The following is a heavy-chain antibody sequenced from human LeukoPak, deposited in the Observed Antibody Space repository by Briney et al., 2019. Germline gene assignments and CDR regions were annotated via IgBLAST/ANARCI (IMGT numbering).Heavy chain of an antibody. CDR1: GGTFSSYA. D-gene: IGHD2-2*01. CDR3: ATVGYCSSTSCYALGYHYYGMDV. Sequence: SVKVSCKASGGTFSSYAISWVRQAPGQGLEWMGGIIPIFGTANYAQKFQGRVTITADESTSTAYMELSSLRSEDTAVYYCATVGYCSSTSCYALGYHYYGMDVWGQGTTVTVSS. V-gene: IGHV1-69*13. CDR2: IIPIFGTA. J-gene: IGHJ6*02.